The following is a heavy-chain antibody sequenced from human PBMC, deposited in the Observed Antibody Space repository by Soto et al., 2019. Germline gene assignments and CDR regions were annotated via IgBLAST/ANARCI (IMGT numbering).Heavy chain of an antibody. CDR1: GFTFSSYA. CDR3: SLSDRYYGMDV. Sequence: EVQLLESGGGLVQPGGSLRLSCAASGFTFSSYAMSWVRQAPGKGLEWVSSISTSGGSTYYADSVKGRFTISRGNSNNTLYLQMNSLRAEDTAVYYCSLSDRYYGMDVWGLGTTVTVSS. J-gene: IGHJ6*02. V-gene: IGHV3-23*01. CDR2: ISTSGGST.